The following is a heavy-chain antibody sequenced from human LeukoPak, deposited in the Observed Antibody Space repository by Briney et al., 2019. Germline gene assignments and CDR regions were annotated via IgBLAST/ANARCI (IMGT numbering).Heavy chain of an antibody. CDR3: TRLRARSWPFDEAFDI. J-gene: IGHJ3*02. Sequence: GGSLRLSCAASGFTFSNYWMHWVRQAPGKGLVWVSRINSDGSRTTYADSVKGRFTISRDNAKNTLYLQMNSLRAEDTAVYYCTRLRARSWPFDEAFDIWGQGTMVTVSS. V-gene: IGHV3-74*01. CDR1: GFTFSNYW. CDR2: INSDGSRT. D-gene: IGHD4-17*01.